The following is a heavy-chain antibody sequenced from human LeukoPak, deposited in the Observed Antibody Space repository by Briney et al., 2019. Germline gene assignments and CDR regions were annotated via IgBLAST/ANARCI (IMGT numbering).Heavy chain of an antibody. Sequence: PGGSLRLSCAASGFTFSSYGMHWVRQAPGKGLEWVAVISYDGSNKYYADSVKGRFTISRDSSKNTLYLQMNSLRAEDTAVYYCAKDLDYYDSSGIDYWGQGTLVTVSS. CDR3: AKDLDYYDSSGIDY. J-gene: IGHJ4*02. D-gene: IGHD3-22*01. CDR1: GFTFSSYG. V-gene: IGHV3-30*18. CDR2: ISYDGSNK.